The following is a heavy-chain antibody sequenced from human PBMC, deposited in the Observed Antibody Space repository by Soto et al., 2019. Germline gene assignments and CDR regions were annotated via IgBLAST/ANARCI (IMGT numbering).Heavy chain of an antibody. Sequence: GESLKISCKGSGYSFTSYWIGWVRQMPGKGLEWMGIIYLGDSDTRYSPSFQGQVTISADKSISTAYLQWSSLKASDTAMFYCARPLYFGVVPEDYYGMDVWGQGTTVTVSS. CDR2: IYLGDSDT. J-gene: IGHJ6*02. V-gene: IGHV5-51*01. CDR3: ARPLYFGVVPEDYYGMDV. D-gene: IGHD3-3*01. CDR1: GYSFTSYW.